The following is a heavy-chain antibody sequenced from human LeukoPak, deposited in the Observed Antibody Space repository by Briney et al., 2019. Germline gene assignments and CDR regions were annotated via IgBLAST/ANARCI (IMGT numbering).Heavy chain of an antibody. Sequence: GGSLRLSCAASGFTFSSYGMHWVRQAPGKGLEWVAFIRYDGSNKYYADSVKGRFTISRDNSKNTLSLQMNSLRVEDTAVYYCARYCGGDCSEGFVWGQGTLVTVSS. J-gene: IGHJ4*02. D-gene: IGHD2-21*02. V-gene: IGHV3-30*02. CDR2: IRYDGSNK. CDR3: ARYCGGDCSEGFV. CDR1: GFTFSSYG.